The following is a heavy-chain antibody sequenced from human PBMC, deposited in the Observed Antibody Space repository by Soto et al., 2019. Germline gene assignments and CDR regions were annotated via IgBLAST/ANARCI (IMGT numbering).Heavy chain of an antibody. V-gene: IGHV4-4*02. CDR3: ARDKITGLFDY. D-gene: IGHD2-8*02. CDR2: IYHSGST. CDR1: GGSISSSNW. J-gene: IGHJ4*02. Sequence: SETLSLTCAASGGSISSSNWWSWVRQPPGKGLEWIGEIYHSGSTSYNPSLKSRVTISVDTSKNQFSLKLTSVTAADTAVYYCARDKITGLFDYWGQGTLVTVSS.